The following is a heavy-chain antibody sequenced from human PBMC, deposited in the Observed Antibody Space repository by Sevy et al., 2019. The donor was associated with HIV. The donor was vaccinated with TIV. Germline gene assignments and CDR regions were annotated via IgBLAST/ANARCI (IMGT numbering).Heavy chain of an antibody. D-gene: IGHD6-19*01. Sequence: GGYLRLSCAASGFSFSRHGMHWVRQAPGKGPEWVAVIWYDGSDKYYADSVKGRFTISRDKFKNTLYLQMNSLRAEDTAVYYCARDRVAAVAGTDAFDIWGQGTMVTVSS. CDR2: IWYDGSDK. V-gene: IGHV3-33*01. J-gene: IGHJ3*02. CDR1: GFSFSRHG. CDR3: ARDRVAAVAGTDAFDI.